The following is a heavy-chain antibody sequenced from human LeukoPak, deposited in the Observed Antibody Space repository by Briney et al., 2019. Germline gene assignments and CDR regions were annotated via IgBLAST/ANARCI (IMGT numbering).Heavy chain of an antibody. CDR3: ATEGIQLWLRYFDY. Sequence: GGSLRLSCAASGFTFSSYAMHWVRQAPGKGLEWVSSISSSSSYIYYADSVKGRFTISRDNAKNSLYLQMNSLRAEDTAVYYCATEGIQLWLRYFDYWGQGTLVTVSS. CDR1: GFTFSSYA. J-gene: IGHJ4*02. V-gene: IGHV3-21*01. D-gene: IGHD5-18*01. CDR2: ISSSSSYI.